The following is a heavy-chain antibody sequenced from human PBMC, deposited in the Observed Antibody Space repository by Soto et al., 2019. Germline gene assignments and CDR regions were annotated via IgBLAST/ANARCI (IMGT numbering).Heavy chain of an antibody. CDR3: ARGAEHQLLSRDYFYGMDV. J-gene: IGHJ6*02. CDR2: ISFEGNTQ. CDR1: GFTLSRYG. D-gene: IGHD1-1*01. V-gene: IGHV3-30*05. Sequence: QVQLVESGGGVVQPGRSLRLSCAASGFTLSRYGMHWVRQAPGKGLEWVAVISFEGNTQYYADSVKGRFTISRDNPKDTLSLQIHSLRPEDTAVYYCARGAEHQLLSRDYFYGMDVWGQGTTVSVSS.